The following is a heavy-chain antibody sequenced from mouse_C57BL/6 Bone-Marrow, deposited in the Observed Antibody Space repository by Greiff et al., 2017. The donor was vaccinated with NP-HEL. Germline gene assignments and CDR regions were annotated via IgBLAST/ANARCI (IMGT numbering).Heavy chain of an antibody. J-gene: IGHJ1*03. D-gene: IGHD1-1*01. V-gene: IGHV1-19*01. Sequence: EVQLQQSGPVLVKPGASVKLSCKASGYTFTDYYMKWVKQSHGKSLEWIGVIIPYNGGTSYNEKFKGKATLTADKSSNTAYMQLSSLTTEDSAIYYCARRSHSNGSSTYWYYEGRGTGTTVTASS. CDR2: IIPYNGGT. CDR1: GYTFTDYY. CDR3: ARRSHSNGSSTYWYYEG.